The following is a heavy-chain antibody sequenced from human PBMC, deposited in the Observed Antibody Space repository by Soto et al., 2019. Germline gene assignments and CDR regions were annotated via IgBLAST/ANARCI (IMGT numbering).Heavy chain of an antibody. Sequence: PGGSLRLSCAASGFTFSSYAMSWVRQAPGKGLEWVSAISGSGGSTNYADSVKGRFTISRDNAKNTLFLQMNSLRDEDTAVYYCASGYSSTWYSAFDIWGQGTMVTVSS. D-gene: IGHD6-13*01. CDR2: ISGSGGST. V-gene: IGHV3-23*01. CDR1: GFTFSSYA. J-gene: IGHJ3*02. CDR3: ASGYSSTWYSAFDI.